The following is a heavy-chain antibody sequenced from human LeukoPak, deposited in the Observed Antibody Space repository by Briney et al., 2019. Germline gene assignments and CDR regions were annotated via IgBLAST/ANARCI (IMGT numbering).Heavy chain of an antibody. CDR3: ARDLTEFCSGGSCYPNY. CDR2: ISSSSSYI. D-gene: IGHD2-15*01. CDR1: GFTFSSYS. Sequence: PGGSLRLSCAASGFTFSSYSMNWVRQAPGKGLEWVSSISSSSSYIYYADSVKGRFTISRDNAKNSLYLQMNSLRAEDTAVYYCARDLTEFCSGGSCYPNYWGQGTLVTVSS. J-gene: IGHJ4*02. V-gene: IGHV3-21*01.